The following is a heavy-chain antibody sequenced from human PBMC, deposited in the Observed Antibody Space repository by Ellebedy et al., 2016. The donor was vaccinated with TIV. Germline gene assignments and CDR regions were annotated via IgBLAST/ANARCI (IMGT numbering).Heavy chain of an antibody. CDR3: ASARNYYDSSGYYQKSYGMDV. CDR1: GYTFTTYA. Sequence: AASVKVSCKASGYTFTTYAIHWVRQAPGQGLEWMGWINGGNGNTKYSQKFKGRVTITRDTSASTAYMELSSLISEDTAVYYCASARNYYDSSGYYQKSYGMDVWGQGTTVTVSS. V-gene: IGHV1-3*01. D-gene: IGHD3-22*01. CDR2: INGGNGNT. J-gene: IGHJ6*02.